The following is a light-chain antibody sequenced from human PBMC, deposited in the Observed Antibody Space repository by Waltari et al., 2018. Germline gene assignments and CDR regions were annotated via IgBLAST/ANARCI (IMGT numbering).Light chain of an antibody. J-gene: IGLJ2*01. CDR1: KLETKY. Sequence: SDELTQPPSLSVSPGQTASIPCSGDKLETKYVCWYQQRPGHSPLLVIYQDSRRPSGIPARLSGANSGNTATVAVRGTQATDEAYYYCQACDRASAVVFGGGTKLIVL. V-gene: IGLV3-1*01. CDR2: QDS. CDR3: QACDRASAVV.